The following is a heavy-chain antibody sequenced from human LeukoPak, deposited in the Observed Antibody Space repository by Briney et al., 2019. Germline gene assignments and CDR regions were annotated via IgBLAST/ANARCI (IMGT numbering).Heavy chain of an antibody. V-gene: IGHV4-59*01. CDR2: IYYSGST. J-gene: IGHJ4*02. CDR3: AGYCSGGSCGGWYYFDY. Sequence: RPSETLSLTCTVSGGSISSYYWSWIRQPPGKGLEWIGYIYYSGSTNYNPSLKSRVTISVDTSKNQFSLKLSSVTAANTAVYYCAGYCSGGSCGGWYYFDYWGQGTLVTVSS. D-gene: IGHD2-15*01. CDR1: GGSISSYY.